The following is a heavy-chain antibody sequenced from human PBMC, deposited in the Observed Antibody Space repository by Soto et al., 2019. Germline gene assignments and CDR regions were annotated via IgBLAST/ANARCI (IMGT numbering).Heavy chain of an antibody. CDR3: ARAFTTYCSGGSCYFDY. CDR1: GFTFKNYV. V-gene: IGHV3-23*01. J-gene: IGHJ4*02. D-gene: IGHD2-15*01. CDR2: VSGGGTST. Sequence: GSLRLSCAASGFTFKNYVMSWVRQAPGKGLEWVSSVSGGGTSTYSADSVRGRFTISRDNSKNTLYLQMNSLRAEDTAVYYCARAFTTYCSGGSCYFDYWGQGTLVTVSS.